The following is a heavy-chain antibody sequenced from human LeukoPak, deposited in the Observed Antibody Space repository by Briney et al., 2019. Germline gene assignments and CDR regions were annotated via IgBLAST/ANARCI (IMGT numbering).Heavy chain of an antibody. CDR1: GGSISSSSYY. D-gene: IGHD4-23*01. Sequence: PSETLSLTCTVSGGSISSSSYYWGWIRQPPGKGLEWIGSIYYSGSTYYNPSLKSRVTISVDTSKNQFSLKLSSVTAADTAVYYCARDLARRTVVRYNWFDPWGQGTLVTVSS. J-gene: IGHJ5*02. V-gene: IGHV4-39*07. CDR3: ARDLARRTVVRYNWFDP. CDR2: IYYSGST.